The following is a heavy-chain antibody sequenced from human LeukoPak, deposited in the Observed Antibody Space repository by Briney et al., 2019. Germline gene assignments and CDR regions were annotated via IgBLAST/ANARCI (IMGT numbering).Heavy chain of an antibody. CDR1: GFTFSSYA. J-gene: IGHJ5*02. Sequence: GGSLRLSCAASGFTFSSYAMHWVRQAPGKGLEWVAAISYDGSNKYYADSVKGRFTISRDSSKNTLYLQMNSLRAEDTAVYYCVRGRGSYGWFDPWGQGTLVTVSS. CDR3: VRGRGSYGWFDP. D-gene: IGHD3-10*01. CDR2: ISYDGSNK. V-gene: IGHV3-30-3*01.